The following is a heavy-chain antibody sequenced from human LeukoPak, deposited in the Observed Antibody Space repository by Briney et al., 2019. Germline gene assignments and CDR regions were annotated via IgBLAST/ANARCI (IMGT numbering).Heavy chain of an antibody. J-gene: IGHJ4*02. V-gene: IGHV4-4*07. CDR3: ARLLYYSDSSPFYY. D-gene: IGHD3-22*01. CDR1: GGSISSYY. Sequence: SETLSLTCTVSGGSISSYYWSWIRQPAGKGLEWIGRIYTSGSTNYNPSLKSRVTMSVDTSKNQFSLKLSSVTAEDTAVYYCARLLYYSDSSPFYYWGQGTLVTVSS. CDR2: IYTSGST.